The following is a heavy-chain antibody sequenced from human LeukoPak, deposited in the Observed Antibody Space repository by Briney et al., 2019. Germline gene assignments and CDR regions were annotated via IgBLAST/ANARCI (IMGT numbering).Heavy chain of an antibody. CDR2: MNPNSGNT. Sequence: ASVKVSCKASGYTFTSYDINWVRQATGQGLEWMGWMNPNSGNTGYAQKFQGRVTITRNTSISTAYMELSSLRSEDAAVYYCARAWSSSSWFDPWGQGTLVTVSS. J-gene: IGHJ5*02. CDR1: GYTFTSYD. CDR3: ARAWSSSSWFDP. D-gene: IGHD6-6*01. V-gene: IGHV1-8*03.